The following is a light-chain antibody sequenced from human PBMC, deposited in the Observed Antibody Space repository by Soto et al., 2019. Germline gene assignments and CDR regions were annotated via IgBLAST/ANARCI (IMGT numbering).Light chain of an antibody. CDR1: SSDVGGYRY. J-gene: IGLJ1*01. CDR2: EVS. CDR3: SSYTATSTLGV. V-gene: IGLV2-14*01. Sequence: QSVLTQPASVSGSTGQSITISCTGTSSDVGGYRYVSWFQQHPGKAPKLMIYEVSNRPSGVSNRFSGSKSGNTASLAISGLQAEDEADYYCSSYTATSTLGVFGTGTKLTVL.